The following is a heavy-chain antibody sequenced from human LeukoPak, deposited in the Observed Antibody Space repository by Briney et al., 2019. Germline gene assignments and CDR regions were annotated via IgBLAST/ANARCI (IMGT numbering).Heavy chain of an antibody. D-gene: IGHD5-24*01. CDR3: AREGYSPRHGYNFNFDY. CDR1: GFTLSSYS. Sequence: GGSLRLSCAASGFTLSSYSMNWVRQAPGKGLEWVSSISSSSSYRYYADSVKGRFTISRDNAKNSLYLQMNSLRAEDTAVYYCAREGYSPRHGYNFNFDYWGQGTLVTVSS. V-gene: IGHV3-21*01. CDR2: ISSSSSYR. J-gene: IGHJ4*02.